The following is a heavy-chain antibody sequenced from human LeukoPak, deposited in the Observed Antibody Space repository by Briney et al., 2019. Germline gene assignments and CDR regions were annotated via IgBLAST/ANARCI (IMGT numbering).Heavy chain of an antibody. J-gene: IGHJ4*02. CDR2: INYSGST. CDR3: ASSLSGYEQYDY. Sequence: SETLSLTCAVYGGSFSGYYWSWIRQPPGKGLEWIGEINYSGSTNYNPSLKSRVTISVDTSKNQFSLKLSSVTAADTAVYYCASSLSGYEQYDYWGQGTLVTVSS. D-gene: IGHD5-12*01. V-gene: IGHV4-34*01. CDR1: GGSFSGYY.